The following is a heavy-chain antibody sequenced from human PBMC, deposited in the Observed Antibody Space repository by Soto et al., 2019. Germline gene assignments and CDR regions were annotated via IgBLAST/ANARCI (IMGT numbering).Heavy chain of an antibody. CDR2: INSNGGST. V-gene: IGHV3-64*01. J-gene: IGHJ4*02. CDR3: ARLGTTYYFDY. CDR1: GFTFSSYA. D-gene: IGHD4-17*01. Sequence: EVQLVESGGGLVQPGGSLRLSCAASGFTFSSYARHWVRQAPGKGLECVSAINSNGGSTYYANSVKGRFTISRDNSKNTLYLQMGSLRAEDMAVYYCARLGTTYYFDYWGQGTLVTVSS.